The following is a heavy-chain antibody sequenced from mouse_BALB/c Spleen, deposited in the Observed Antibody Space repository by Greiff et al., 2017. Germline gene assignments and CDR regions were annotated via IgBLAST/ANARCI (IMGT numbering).Heavy chain of an antibody. J-gene: IGHJ4*01. D-gene: IGHD2-3*01. CDR3: ARYDENYYAMDY. CDR2: INPGSGGT. V-gene: IGHV1-54*01. Sequence: QVQLQQSGAELVRPGTSVKVSCKASGYAFTNYLIEWVKQRPGQGLEWIGVINPGSGGTNYNEKFKGKATLTADKSSSTAYMQLSSLTSDDSAVYFCARYDENYYAMDYWGQGTSVTVSS. CDR1: GYAFTNYL.